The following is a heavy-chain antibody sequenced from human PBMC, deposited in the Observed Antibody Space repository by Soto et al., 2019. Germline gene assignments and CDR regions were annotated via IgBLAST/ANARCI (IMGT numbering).Heavy chain of an antibody. D-gene: IGHD2-2*01. V-gene: IGHV4-34*01. Sequence: QVQLQQWGAGLLKPSETLSLTCAVYGGSFSGYYWSWIRQPPGKGLEWIGEINHSGSTNYNPSLKSTVTISVDTSKNQFSLKLTSVTAEDTAVYSCARGRGRFCSSTSCYYTNRRFDPWDQGTLVTVSS. CDR2: INHSGST. J-gene: IGHJ5*01. CDR3: ARGRGRFCSSTSCYYTNRRFDP. CDR1: GGSFSGYY.